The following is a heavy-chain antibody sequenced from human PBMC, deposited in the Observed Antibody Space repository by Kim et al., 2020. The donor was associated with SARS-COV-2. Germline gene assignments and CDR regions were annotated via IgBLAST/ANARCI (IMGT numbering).Heavy chain of an antibody. CDR3: AREIQLWSNWFDP. J-gene: IGHJ5*02. D-gene: IGHD5-18*01. CDR1: GGSFSGYY. CDR2: INHSGST. Sequence: SETLSLTCAVYGGSFSGYYWSWIRQPPGKGLEWIGEINHSGSTNYNPSLKSRVTISVDTSKNQFSLKLSSVTAADTAVYYCAREIQLWSNWFDPWGQGTLVTVSS. V-gene: IGHV4-34*01.